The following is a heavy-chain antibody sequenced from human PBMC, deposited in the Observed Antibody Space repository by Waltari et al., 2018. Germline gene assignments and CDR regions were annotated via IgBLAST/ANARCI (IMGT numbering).Heavy chain of an antibody. D-gene: IGHD2-2*01. J-gene: IGHJ3*02. CDR1: GGSISSYY. CDR2: IYYSGST. Sequence: QVQLQESGPGLVKPSETLSLTCTVSGGSISSYYWSWIRQPPGKGLEWIGYIYYSGSTNYNPSLKSRVTITVDTSKNQFSLKLSSVTAADTAVYYCAREGGVVPAAIRSRDAFDIWGQGTMVTVSS. CDR3: AREGGVVPAAIRSRDAFDI. V-gene: IGHV4-59*01.